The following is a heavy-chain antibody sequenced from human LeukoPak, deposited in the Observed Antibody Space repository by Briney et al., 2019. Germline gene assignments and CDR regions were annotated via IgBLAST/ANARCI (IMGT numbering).Heavy chain of an antibody. CDR3: ARVGALSSSWLLY. CDR1: GFTFSSYW. CDR2: IKQDGSEK. D-gene: IGHD6-13*01. V-gene: IGHV3-7*01. Sequence: GGSLRLSCAASGFTFSSYWMSWARQAPGKGLEWVANIKQDGSEKYYVDSVKGRFTISRDNAKNSLYLQMNSLRAEDMAVYYCARVGALSSSWLLYWGQGTLVTVSS. J-gene: IGHJ4*02.